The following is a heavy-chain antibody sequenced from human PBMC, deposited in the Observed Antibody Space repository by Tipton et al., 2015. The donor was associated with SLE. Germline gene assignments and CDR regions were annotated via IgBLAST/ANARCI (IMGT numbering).Heavy chain of an antibody. D-gene: IGHD6-13*01. CDR1: GGSISSYY. CDR2: INHSGST. Sequence: TLSLTCTVSGGSISSYYWSWIRQPPGKGLEWIGEINHSGSTNYNPSLKSRVTISVDTSKNQFSLKLSSVTAADTAVYYCARGRIAAAGTGDYFDYWGQGTLVTVSS. CDR3: ARGRIAAAGTGDYFDY. V-gene: IGHV4-34*01. J-gene: IGHJ4*02.